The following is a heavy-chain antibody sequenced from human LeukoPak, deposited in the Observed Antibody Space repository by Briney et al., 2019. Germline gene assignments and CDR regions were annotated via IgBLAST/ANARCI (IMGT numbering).Heavy chain of an antibody. CDR2: ISAYNGNT. V-gene: IGHV1-18*01. CDR3: ARAGAGRYGGSYIFDY. Sequence: ASVKVSCKASGYTFTSYGISWVRQAAGQRLEGRGWISAYNGNTTYAQKLQGSVTMTTDTSTSTAYMELRSLRSDDTAVYYCARAGAGRYGGSYIFDYWGQGTLVTVSS. D-gene: IGHD1-26*01. CDR1: GYTFTSYG. J-gene: IGHJ4*02.